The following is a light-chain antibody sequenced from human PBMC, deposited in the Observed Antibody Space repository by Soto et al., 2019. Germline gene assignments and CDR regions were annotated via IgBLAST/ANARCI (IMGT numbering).Light chain of an antibody. CDR1: QSVSSN. V-gene: IGKV3-15*01. CDR2: DAS. Sequence: EIVMTQSPATLSVSPGARAPLSCRASQSVSSNLAWYQQKPGQAPRLLIYDASTRATGLPARFSGSGSGTEFTLTVSSLQSEDFAVYYCQQYKNWPLITFGQGTRLEIK. CDR3: QQYKNWPLIT. J-gene: IGKJ5*01.